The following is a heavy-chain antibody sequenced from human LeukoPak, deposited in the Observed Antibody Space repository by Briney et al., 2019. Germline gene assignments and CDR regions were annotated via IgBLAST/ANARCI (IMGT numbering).Heavy chain of an antibody. CDR1: GFTFSDYY. Sequence: GGSLRLSCAASGFTFSDYYMSWIRQAPGKGLEWVSYISSSGSTIYYADSVKGRFTISRDNAKNSLYLQMNSLRAEDTAVYYCARGYGDYDYYYYGMDVWGQGPTVTVSS. J-gene: IGHJ6*02. CDR3: ARGYGDYDYYYYGMDV. CDR2: ISSSGSTI. D-gene: IGHD4-17*01. V-gene: IGHV3-11*01.